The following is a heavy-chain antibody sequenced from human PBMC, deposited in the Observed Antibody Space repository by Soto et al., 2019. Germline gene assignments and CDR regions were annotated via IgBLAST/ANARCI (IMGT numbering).Heavy chain of an antibody. CDR1: GYTFTSYG. D-gene: IGHD6-13*01. J-gene: IGHJ2*01. Sequence: QVQLVQSGAEVKKPGASVKVSCKASGYTFTSYGISWVRQAPGQGLEWMGWISAYNGNTNYAQKLQGRVTMTTDTSTSTADMERRSLRSDDTAVYYWARTPAAAGTSWYFDLWGRGTLVTVSS. V-gene: IGHV1-18*01. CDR2: ISAYNGNT. CDR3: ARTPAAAGTSWYFDL.